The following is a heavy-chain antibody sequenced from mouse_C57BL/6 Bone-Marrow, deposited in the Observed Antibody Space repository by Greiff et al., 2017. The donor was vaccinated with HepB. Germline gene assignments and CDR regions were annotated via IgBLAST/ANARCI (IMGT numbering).Heavy chain of an antibody. D-gene: IGHD3-2*02. J-gene: IGHJ4*01. CDR3: ASGRQLRLHAMDY. V-gene: IGHV1-64*01. CDR2: IHPNSGST. CDR1: GYTFTSYW. Sequence: VQLQQPGAELVKPGASVKLSCKASGYTFTSYWMHWVKQRPGQGLEWIGMIHPNSGSTNYNEKFKSKATLTVDKSSSTAYMQLSSLTSEDSAVYYCASGRQLRLHAMDYWGQGTSVTVSS.